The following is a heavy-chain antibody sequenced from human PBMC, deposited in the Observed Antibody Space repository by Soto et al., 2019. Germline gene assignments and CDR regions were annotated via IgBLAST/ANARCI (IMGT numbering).Heavy chain of an antibody. CDR1: GGTFSSYA. Sequence: SVKVSCKASGGTFSSYAISWVRQAPGQGLEWVGGIIPIFGTANYAQKFQCRVTITTDESTSTAYMELSSLRSEDTAVYYCARVDYYDSSGYFGYDYWGQGTLVTVSS. D-gene: IGHD3-22*01. CDR3: ARVDYYDSSGYFGYDY. V-gene: IGHV1-69*05. J-gene: IGHJ4*02. CDR2: IIPIFGTA.